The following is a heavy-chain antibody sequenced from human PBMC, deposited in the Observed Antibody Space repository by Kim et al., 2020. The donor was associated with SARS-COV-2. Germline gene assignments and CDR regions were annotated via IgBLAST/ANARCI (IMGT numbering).Heavy chain of an antibody. CDR3: ARHKAPIIPTYYFDY. D-gene: IGHD3-10*01. J-gene: IGHJ4*02. Sequence: PALKSRVTISVNTSKNQFSLKLSSVNAADTAVYCCARHKAPIIPTYYFDYWGQGTLVTVSP. V-gene: IGHV4-39*01.